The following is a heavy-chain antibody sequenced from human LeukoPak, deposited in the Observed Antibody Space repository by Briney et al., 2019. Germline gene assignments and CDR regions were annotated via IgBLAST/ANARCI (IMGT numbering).Heavy chain of an antibody. J-gene: IGHJ4*02. Sequence: SETLSLTCTVSGGSISGYYWGWIRQPPGKGLEWIGSIYYSGSTYYNPSLKSRVTISVDTSKNQFSLKLSSVTAADTAVYYCAIHAGYSSIWFDFDYWGQGTLVTVSS. V-gene: IGHV4-39*01. D-gene: IGHD6-13*01. CDR3: AIHAGYSSIWFDFDY. CDR1: GGSISGYY. CDR2: IYYSGST.